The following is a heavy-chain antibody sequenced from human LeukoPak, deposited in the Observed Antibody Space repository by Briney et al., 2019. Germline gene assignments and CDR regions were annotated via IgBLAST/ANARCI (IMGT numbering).Heavy chain of an antibody. CDR3: AVFYSGSLNWFDP. V-gene: IGHV4-30-2*01. CDR1: GGSISSGGYY. D-gene: IGHD1-26*01. J-gene: IGHJ5*02. CDR2: IYHNGDT. Sequence: SQTLSLTCTVSGGSISSGGYYWSWIRQPPGEGLEWIGYIYHNGDTYYNPSLKSRATISLDRSKNQFSLKLSSVTAADTAVYYCAVFYSGSLNWFDPWGQGTLVTVSS.